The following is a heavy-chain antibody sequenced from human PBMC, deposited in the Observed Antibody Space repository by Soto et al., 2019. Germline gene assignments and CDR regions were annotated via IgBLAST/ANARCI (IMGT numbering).Heavy chain of an antibody. D-gene: IGHD2-8*02. V-gene: IGHV4-34*01. CDR1: GGSFSGYY. J-gene: IGHJ4*02. Sequence: PSETLSLTCAVYGGSFSGYYWSWIRHPPGKGLEWIGEVNPSGATNYNPSLKSRVTISVDTSKDQFSLKLSSVTAADTAVYYCARDRGPYTGFFDYWGQGTLVTGSS. CDR3: ARDRGPYTGFFDY. CDR2: VNPSGAT.